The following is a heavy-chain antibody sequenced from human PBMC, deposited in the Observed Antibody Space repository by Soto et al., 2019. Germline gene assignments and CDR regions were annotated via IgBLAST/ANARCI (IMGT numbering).Heavy chain of an antibody. Sequence: QVQLEESGPGLVKPSETLSLTCTVSGGSINAFFWSWVRQPPGKGLESIGYIFYSGSTNYNPSLKSRVTISLDTSKTQFSLNLTSVTAADTAVYYCATQTGLYYYGLDVWGQGTMVAVS. CDR2: IFYSGST. CDR3: ATQTGLYYYGLDV. V-gene: IGHV4-59*01. CDR1: GGSINAFF. J-gene: IGHJ6*02.